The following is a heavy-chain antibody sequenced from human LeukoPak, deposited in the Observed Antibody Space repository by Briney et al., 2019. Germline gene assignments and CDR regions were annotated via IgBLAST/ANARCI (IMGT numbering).Heavy chain of an antibody. CDR1: GFTFSSYA. Sequence: GGSLRLSCAASGFTFSSYAMSWVRQAPGKGLEWVSGISGSGSSTYYTDSVKGRFTISRDNSKNTLYLQMNSLRAEDTAVYYCAKARYDGEVMIAATDYWGQGTLVTVSS. V-gene: IGHV3-23*01. D-gene: IGHD2-15*01. CDR2: ISGSGSST. CDR3: AKARYDGEVMIAATDY. J-gene: IGHJ4*02.